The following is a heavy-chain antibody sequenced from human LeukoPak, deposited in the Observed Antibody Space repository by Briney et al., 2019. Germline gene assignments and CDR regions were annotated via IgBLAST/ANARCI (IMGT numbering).Heavy chain of an antibody. D-gene: IGHD4-17*01. Sequence: ASVKVFCKTSGFTFSTSAVQWVRQARGQRLEWIGWIIVGSGATNYAQSLQGRFTITRDMSTNTAYMELSSLGSEDSAVYYCAAELYGVYTDCCTFHLWGQGTLVTVSS. CDR1: GFTFSTSA. V-gene: IGHV1-58*01. CDR3: AAELYGVYTDCCTFHL. CDR2: IIVGSGAT. J-gene: IGHJ3*01.